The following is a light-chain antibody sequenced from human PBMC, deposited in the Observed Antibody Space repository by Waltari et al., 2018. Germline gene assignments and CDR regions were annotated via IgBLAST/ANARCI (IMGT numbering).Light chain of an antibody. CDR3: HQRFNWPLT. Sequence: EIVLTQSPATLSLSPGERATLSCRASQSVRNYLAWYQQKPGQAPRLLIYDGSNRAPCTPVRFSGRGSGTDFTLTISSLEPEDFALYYCHQRFNWPLTFGGGTKVEIK. CDR2: DGS. V-gene: IGKV3-11*01. J-gene: IGKJ4*01. CDR1: QSVRNY.